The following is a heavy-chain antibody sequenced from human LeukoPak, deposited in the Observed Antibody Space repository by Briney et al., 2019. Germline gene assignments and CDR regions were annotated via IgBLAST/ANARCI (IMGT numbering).Heavy chain of an antibody. D-gene: IGHD6-6*01. J-gene: IGHJ3*02. CDR3: AYSSSSTQDAFDI. V-gene: IGHV4-59*08. CDR2: MSYSGNI. Sequence: PSETLSLTCTVSGGSVSGYYCNWIRQPPGKGLEWIGYMSYSGNINYNPSLKSRVTISVDTSKNQFSLKLSSVTAADTAVYYCAYSSSSTQDAFDIWGQGTMVTVSS. CDR1: GGSVSGYY.